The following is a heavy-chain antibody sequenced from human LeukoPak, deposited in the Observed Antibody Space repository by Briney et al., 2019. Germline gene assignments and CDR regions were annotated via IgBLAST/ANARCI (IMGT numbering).Heavy chain of an antibody. D-gene: IGHD6-13*01. CDR2: INHSGST. Sequence: PSETLSLTCAVYGGSFSGYYWTWIRQPPGKGLEWIGEINHSGSTNYNPSLKSRVTISVDTSKNQFSLKLSSVTAADTAVYYCARRGQGGYSSTWYFDYWGQGTLVTVSS. V-gene: IGHV4-34*01. CDR1: GGSFSGYY. CDR3: ARRGQGGYSSTWYFDY. J-gene: IGHJ4*02.